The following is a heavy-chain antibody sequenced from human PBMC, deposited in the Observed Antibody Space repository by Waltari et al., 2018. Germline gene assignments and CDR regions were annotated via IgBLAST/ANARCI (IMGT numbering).Heavy chain of an antibody. CDR2: IKQDGSEK. CDR1: GFTFSSYW. D-gene: IGHD1-26*01. CDR3: ARDGALGDFDY. J-gene: IGHJ4*02. Sequence: EVQLVESGGGLVQPGGSLRLSCAASGFTFSSYWMSWVRQAPGKGLEWVANIKQDGSEKYYVDSLKGRFTISRDNAKNSLYLQMNSLRAEDTAVYYCARDGALGDFDYWGQGTLVTVSS. V-gene: IGHV3-7*01.